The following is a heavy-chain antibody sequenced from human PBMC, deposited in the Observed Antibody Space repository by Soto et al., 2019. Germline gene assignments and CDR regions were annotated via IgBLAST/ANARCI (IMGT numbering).Heavy chain of an antibody. CDR3: ARSFVKAATFDY. V-gene: IGHV1-18*01. CDR2: ISAYNGNT. CDR1: GYTFTSYG. J-gene: IGHJ4*02. D-gene: IGHD2-15*01. Sequence: ASVKVSCKASGYTFTSYGISWVRQAPGQGLEWMGWISAYNGNTNYAQKLQGRVTMTTDTSTSTAYMELSRLRSDDTAVYYCARSFVKAATFDYWGQGTLVTVSS.